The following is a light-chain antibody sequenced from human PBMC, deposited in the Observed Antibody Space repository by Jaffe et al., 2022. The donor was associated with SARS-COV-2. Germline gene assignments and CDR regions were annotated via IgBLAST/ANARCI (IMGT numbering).Light chain of an antibody. V-gene: IGKV1-39*01. Sequence: DIQMTQSPSSLSASVGDRVTITCRASQTISSYLNWYQQKPGKAPKLLIYAASNLRSGVPSRFSGSGSGTDFTLTISSLQPEDFATYYCQQSYSTSWTFGQGTKVEIK. CDR3: QQSYSTSWT. CDR1: QTISSY. CDR2: AAS. J-gene: IGKJ1*01.